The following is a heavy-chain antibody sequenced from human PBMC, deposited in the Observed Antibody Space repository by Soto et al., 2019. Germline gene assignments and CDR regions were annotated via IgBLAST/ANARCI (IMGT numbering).Heavy chain of an antibody. CDR1: GGSISSGGYY. J-gene: IGHJ3*01. D-gene: IGHD3-3*01. Sequence: QVQLQESGPGLVKPSQTLSLTCTVFGGSISSGGYYWSWIRQYPGKGLEWIGYIYYSGITYSNPSFKSLFFISLDTSANQFSLELSSVTAADTAVYYCAGVRFLGWLAKFDSFDFWGQGTMVTVSS. CDR2: IYYSGIT. CDR3: AGVRFLGWLAKFDSFDF. V-gene: IGHV4-31*01.